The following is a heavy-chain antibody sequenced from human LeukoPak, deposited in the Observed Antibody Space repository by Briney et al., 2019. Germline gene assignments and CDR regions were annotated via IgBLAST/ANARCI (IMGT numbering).Heavy chain of an antibody. CDR1: GFTVSSKY. J-gene: IGHJ2*01. CDR3: ARDTGTNNWNLHFDL. CDR2: IYSGGST. D-gene: IGHD1-7*01. V-gene: IGHV3-66*01. Sequence: PGGSLRLSCAASGFTVSSKYMSWVRQAPGKGLEWVSVIYSGGSTFYADSVKGRFTISRDNSKNTVYLQMNSLRDADTAVYYCARDTGTNNWNLHFDLWGRGTLVTVSS.